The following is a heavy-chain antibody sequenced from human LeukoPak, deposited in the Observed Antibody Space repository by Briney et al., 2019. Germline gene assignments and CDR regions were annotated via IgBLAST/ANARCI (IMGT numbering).Heavy chain of an antibody. D-gene: IGHD3-9*01. V-gene: IGHV3-21*01. J-gene: IGHJ6*04. CDR3: ARMYDTLKYYYYGMDV. CDR2: ISSSSSYI. Sequence: PGGSLRLSCAASGFTFSSCSMNWVRQAPGKGLEWVSSISSSSSYIYYADSVKGRFTISRDNAKNSLYLQMNSLRAEDTAVYYCARMYDTLKYYYYGMDVWGKGTTVTVSS. CDR1: GFTFSSCS.